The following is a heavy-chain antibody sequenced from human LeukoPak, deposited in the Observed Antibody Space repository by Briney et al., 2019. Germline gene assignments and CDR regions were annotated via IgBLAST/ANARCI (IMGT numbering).Heavy chain of an antibody. CDR3: TREGSGSLFYYGMDV. V-gene: IGHV4-39*02. CDR1: GGSFTSSIYY. J-gene: IGHJ6*02. CDR2: IYYNGST. D-gene: IGHD3-10*01. Sequence: SETLSLTCTVSGGSFTSSIYYWGWIRQLPGKGLEWIGSIYYNGSTYYNPSLKSRVTISVDTSKKQFSLKLSSVTAADSAVYYCTREGSGSLFYYGMDVWGQGTLVTVSS.